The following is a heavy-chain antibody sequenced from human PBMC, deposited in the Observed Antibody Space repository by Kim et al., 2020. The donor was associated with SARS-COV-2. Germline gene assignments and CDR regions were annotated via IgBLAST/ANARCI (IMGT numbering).Heavy chain of an antibody. Sequence: GGSLRLSCEASGFSFSSYSMNWVRQAPGKGLEWLSYIAGSGSGKYYADSVQGRFTISRDNAKNSLSLQMNSLRDEDTAIYYCARDRGAGNSYLDYWGKGALVTVSS. V-gene: IGHV3-48*02. CDR3: ARDRGAGNSYLDY. J-gene: IGHJ4*02. D-gene: IGHD1-1*01. CDR1: GFSFSSYS. CDR2: IAGSGSGK.